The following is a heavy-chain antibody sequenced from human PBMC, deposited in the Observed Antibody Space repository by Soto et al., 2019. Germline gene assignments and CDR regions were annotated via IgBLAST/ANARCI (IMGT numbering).Heavy chain of an antibody. J-gene: IGHJ6*03. D-gene: IGHD5-18*01. CDR3: ARAYVDTAMVSYFYYMDV. CDR1: GYTFTDYY. Sequence: ASVKVSCKASGYTFTDYYMHWVRQAPGQGLEWMGWINPNSGDTNYAQKFQGWVTMTRDTSISTAYMELSRLRSDDTAVHFCARAYVDTAMVSYFYYMDVWGKGTTVTVSS. V-gene: IGHV1-2*04. CDR2: INPNSGDT.